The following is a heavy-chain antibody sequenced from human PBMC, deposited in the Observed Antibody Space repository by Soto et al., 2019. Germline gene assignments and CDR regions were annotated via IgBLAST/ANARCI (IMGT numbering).Heavy chain of an antibody. J-gene: IGHJ4*02. CDR1: GGSSSSYY. D-gene: IGHD2-21*01. V-gene: IGHV4-59*01. CDR2: IYYSGST. CDR3: ARRWGGTFDY. Sequence: SETLSLTCTVSGGSSSSYYWSWFRQPPGKGLEWIGYIYYSGSTNYNPSLRSRVTISVDTSKNQFSLKLSSVTAADTAVYYCARRWGGTFDYWGQGTLVTVSS.